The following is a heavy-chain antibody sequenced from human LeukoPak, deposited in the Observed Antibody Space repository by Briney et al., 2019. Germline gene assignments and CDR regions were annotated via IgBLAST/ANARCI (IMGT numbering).Heavy chain of an antibody. CDR3: ARAAYDNSGYLTL. V-gene: IGHV3-33*01. CDR1: GFTFSSYG. CDR2: IWYDGTNK. J-gene: IGHJ4*02. Sequence: GGALRISCVAAGFTFSSYGMHWVRQAPGKGLEGVAVIWYDGTNKYYADSVKGRFTISRDSSKNTLYLQMNSLRAEDTAVYYCARAAYDNSGYLTLWGQGILVTVSS. D-gene: IGHD3-22*01.